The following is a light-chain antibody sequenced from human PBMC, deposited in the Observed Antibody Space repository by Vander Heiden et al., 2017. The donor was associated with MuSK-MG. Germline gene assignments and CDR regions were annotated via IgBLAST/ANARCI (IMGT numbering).Light chain of an antibody. CDR1: QSITNY. J-gene: IGKJ2*01. CDR2: AAS. CDR3: QQSDRTQYT. V-gene: IGKV1-39*01. Sequence: DIRMTQSPSSLSASVGDRVTITCRASQSITNYLNWYQQKPGKAPKLLIYAASSLQSGVPSRFSGSGSGTDFTLTISRLQPEDFATYYCQQSDRTQYTFGQGTKMEIK.